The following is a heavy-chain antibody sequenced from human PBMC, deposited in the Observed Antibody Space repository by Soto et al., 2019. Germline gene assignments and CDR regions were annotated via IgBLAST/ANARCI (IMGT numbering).Heavy chain of an antibody. V-gene: IGHV1-46*01. CDR2: INPSGGST. D-gene: IGHD6-13*01. CDR1: GYTFTSYY. J-gene: IGHJ6*02. Sequence: TSVKVSCKESGYTFTSYYMHWVRQAPGQGLEWMGIINPSGGSTSYAQKFQGRVTMTRDTSTSTVYMELSSPRSEDTAVYYCARDKIAAAALPGVNTYNYYYYSGMDVWGQGTTVTVSS. CDR3: ARDKIAAAALPGVNTYNYYYYSGMDV.